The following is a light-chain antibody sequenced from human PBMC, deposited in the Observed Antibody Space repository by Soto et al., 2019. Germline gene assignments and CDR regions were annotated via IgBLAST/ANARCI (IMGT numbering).Light chain of an antibody. CDR2: GAS. V-gene: IGKV3-20*01. Sequence: EIVLTQSPGTLSFSPGERATLSCRASQSVSSSYLAWYQQKPGQAPRLLIYGASSRATGIPDRFSGSGSGTDFTLTISRLEPEDFAVYYCQQYGSRWTFGQGIKVDIX. J-gene: IGKJ1*01. CDR3: QQYGSRWT. CDR1: QSVSSSY.